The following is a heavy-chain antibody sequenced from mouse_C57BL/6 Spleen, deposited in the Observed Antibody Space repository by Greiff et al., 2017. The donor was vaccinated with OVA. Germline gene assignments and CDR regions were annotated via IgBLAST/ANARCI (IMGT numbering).Heavy chain of an antibody. V-gene: IGHV2-5*01. J-gene: IGHJ4*01. CDR3: AKTNYYGSLYYAMDY. CDR1: GFSLTSYG. D-gene: IGHD1-1*01. CDR2: IWRGGST. Sequence: QVQLQQSGPGLVQPSQSLSITCTVSGFSLTSYGVHWVRQSPGKGLEWLGVIWRGGSTDYNAAFMSRLSITKDNSKSQVFFKMNSLQADDTAIYYCAKTNYYGSLYYAMDYWGQGTSVTVSS.